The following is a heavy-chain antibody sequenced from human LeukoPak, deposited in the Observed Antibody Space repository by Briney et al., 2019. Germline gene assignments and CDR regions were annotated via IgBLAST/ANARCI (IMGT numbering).Heavy chain of an antibody. CDR3: TRNASPDY. CDR1: GVSVGSGDYF. V-gene: IGHV4-30-4*08. D-gene: IGHD1-14*01. J-gene: IGHJ4*02. CDR2: IYFSGST. Sequence: SETLSLTCTVSGVSVGSGDYFWSWIRQPPGKGLEWIGYIYFSGSTDSDPSLESRVTVSIDTSKNQFSLKLRSVTAADTAVYHCTRNASPDYWGRGLLVTVSS.